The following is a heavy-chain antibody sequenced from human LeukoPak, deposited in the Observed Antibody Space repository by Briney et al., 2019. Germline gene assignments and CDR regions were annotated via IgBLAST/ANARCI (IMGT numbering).Heavy chain of an antibody. D-gene: IGHD5-18*01. CDR3: TRPSDTANYYGMDV. J-gene: IGHJ6*02. Sequence: PGGSLRLSCTASGFTFGDYAMSWVRQASGKGLEWVGRIRSKANSYATAYAASVKGRFTISRDDSKNTAYLQMNSLKTEDTAVYYCTRPSDTANYYGMDVWGQGTTVTVSS. CDR1: GFTFGDYA. CDR2: IRSKANSYAT. V-gene: IGHV3-73*01.